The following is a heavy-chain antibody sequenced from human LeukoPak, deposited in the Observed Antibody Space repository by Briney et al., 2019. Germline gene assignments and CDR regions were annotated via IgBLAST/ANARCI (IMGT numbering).Heavy chain of an antibody. CDR2: IYSGGST. J-gene: IGHJ3*02. Sequence: GGSLRLSCAASGFTVSSNYMSWVRQAPGKGLEWVSVIYSGGSTYYDDSVKGRFTISRDNSKNTLYLQMNSLRAEDTAVYYCARPRGGYYDSSGLDAFDIWGQGTMVTVSS. CDR1: GFTVSSNY. D-gene: IGHD3-22*01. V-gene: IGHV3-66*02. CDR3: ARPRGGYYDSSGLDAFDI.